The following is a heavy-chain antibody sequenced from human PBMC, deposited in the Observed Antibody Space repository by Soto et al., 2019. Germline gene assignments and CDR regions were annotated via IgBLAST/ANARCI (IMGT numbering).Heavy chain of an antibody. J-gene: IGHJ5*02. CDR1: GFTSSSYS. Sequence: GGSLRLSCAASGFTSSSYSMNWVRQAPGKGLEWVSSISSSSSYIYYADSVKGRFTISRDNAKNSLYLQMNSLRAEDTAVYYCARENYDYVWGKKNWFDPWGQGTLVTVSS. CDR2: ISSSSSYI. CDR3: ARENYDYVWGKKNWFDP. D-gene: IGHD3-16*01. V-gene: IGHV3-21*01.